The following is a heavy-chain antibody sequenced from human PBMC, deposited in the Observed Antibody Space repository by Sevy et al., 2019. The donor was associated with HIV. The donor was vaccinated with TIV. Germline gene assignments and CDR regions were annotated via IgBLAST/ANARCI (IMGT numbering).Heavy chain of an antibody. CDR2: IYTSGST. CDR1: GGSISSYY. V-gene: IGHV4-4*07. J-gene: IGHJ6*02. CDR3: ARGAWGIAAAGFYYYGMDV. Sequence: SDTLSLTCTVSGGSISSYYWSWIRQPAGKGLEWIGRIYTSGSTNYNPSLKSRVTMSVDTSKNQFSLKLSSVTAADTAVYYCARGAWGIAAAGFYYYGMDVWGQGTTVTVSS. D-gene: IGHD6-13*01.